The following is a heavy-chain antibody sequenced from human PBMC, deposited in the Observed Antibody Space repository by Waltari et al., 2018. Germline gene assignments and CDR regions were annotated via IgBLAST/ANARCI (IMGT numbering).Heavy chain of an antibody. D-gene: IGHD1-26*01. J-gene: IGHJ5*02. Sequence: QVQLVQSGAEVKKPGSSVKVSCKASGGTFSSYAISWVRQAPGQGLEWMGGIIPILGIANYAQKVQGRVTITADKSTSTAYMELSILRSEYTAVYYCARVEVGATTINWFDPWGQGTLVTVSS. CDR1: GGTFSSYA. V-gene: IGHV1-69*10. CDR3: ARVEVGATTINWFDP. CDR2: IIPILGIA.